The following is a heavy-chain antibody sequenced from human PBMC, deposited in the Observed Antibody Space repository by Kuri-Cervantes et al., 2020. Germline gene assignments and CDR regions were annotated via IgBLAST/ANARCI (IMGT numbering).Heavy chain of an antibody. Sequence: GESLKISCAASGFTFSSYAMHWVRQAPGKGLEWVAVISYDGSNKYYADSVKGRFTISRDNSKNTPYLQMNSPRAEDTAVYYCARARSQLLLTPKGAWFDPWGQGTLVTVSS. CDR1: GFTFSSYA. D-gene: IGHD2-2*01. J-gene: IGHJ5*02. CDR2: ISYDGSNK. V-gene: IGHV3-30-3*01. CDR3: ARARSQLLLTPKGAWFDP.